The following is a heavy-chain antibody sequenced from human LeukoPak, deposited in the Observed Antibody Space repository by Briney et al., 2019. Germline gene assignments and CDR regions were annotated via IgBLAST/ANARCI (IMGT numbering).Heavy chain of an antibody. V-gene: IGHV3-21*04. CDR3: AKVVVTPHPPSDY. Sequence: NPGGSLRLSCAASGFTFSSYSMNWVRQAPGKGLEWVSSISSSSSYIYYADSVKGRFTISRDNAENSLYLQMNSLRAEDTAVYYCAKVVVTPHPPSDYWGQGTLVTVSS. D-gene: IGHD4-23*01. CDR1: GFTFSSYS. CDR2: ISSSSSYI. J-gene: IGHJ4*02.